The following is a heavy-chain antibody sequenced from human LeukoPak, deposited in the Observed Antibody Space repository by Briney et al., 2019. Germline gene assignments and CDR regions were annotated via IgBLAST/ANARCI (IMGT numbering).Heavy chain of an antibody. J-gene: IGHJ4*02. Sequence: PGRSLRLSCAASGFTVSSDYMSWVRQAPGKGLEWVSVIYTDGRTFFADLVKGRSTISRDTSKNMLYLQMNSLRVEDTAVYYCARGTPTVSAGHYWGQGTLVTVSS. V-gene: IGHV3-53*01. CDR3: ARGTPTVSAGHY. D-gene: IGHD2-15*01. CDR2: IYTDGRT. CDR1: GFTVSSDY.